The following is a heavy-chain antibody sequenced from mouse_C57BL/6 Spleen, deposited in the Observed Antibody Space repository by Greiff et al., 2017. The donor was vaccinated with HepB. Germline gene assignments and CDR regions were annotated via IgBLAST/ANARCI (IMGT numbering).Heavy chain of an antibody. V-gene: IGHV1-61*01. Sequence: QVQLQQPEAELVRPGSSVKLSCKASGYTFTSYWMDWVKQRPGQGLEWIGNIYPSDSETHYNQKFKDKATLTVEKSSSTAYMQLSSLTSEDSAVYYCAREEGSSPSMDYWCQGTSVTVSS. CDR1: GYTFTSYW. J-gene: IGHJ4*01. CDR2: IYPSDSET. CDR3: AREEGSSPSMDY.